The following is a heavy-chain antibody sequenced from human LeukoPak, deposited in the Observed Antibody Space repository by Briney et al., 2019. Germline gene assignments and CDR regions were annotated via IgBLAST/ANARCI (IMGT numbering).Heavy chain of an antibody. CDR2: INPGGGGT. D-gene: IGHD3-10*01. J-gene: IGHJ4*02. CDR3: ARGPSYQGSGSYLKQPNQFDY. Sequence: ASVKVSCKASGYTFTTYYIHWVRQAPGQGPEWMGIINPGGGGTAYAQRFQGRVTMTRDTSTSTVYMELRSLKSEDTAVYYCARGPSYQGSGSYLKQPNQFDYWGQGTLVTVSS. V-gene: IGHV1-46*01. CDR1: GYTFTTYY.